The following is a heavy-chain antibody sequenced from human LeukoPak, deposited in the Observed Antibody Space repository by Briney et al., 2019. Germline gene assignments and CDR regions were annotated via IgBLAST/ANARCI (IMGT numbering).Heavy chain of an antibody. CDR3: ATSSTTGTWNWFDP. D-gene: IGHD1-1*01. Sequence: ASVKVSCKVSGYTLTELSMHWVRQAPGKGLEWMGGFDPEDGETIYAQKFQGRVTMTEDTSTDTAYMELSSLRSEDTAVHYCATSSTTGTWNWFDPWGQGTLVTVSS. V-gene: IGHV1-24*01. CDR2: FDPEDGET. CDR1: GYTLTELS. J-gene: IGHJ5*02.